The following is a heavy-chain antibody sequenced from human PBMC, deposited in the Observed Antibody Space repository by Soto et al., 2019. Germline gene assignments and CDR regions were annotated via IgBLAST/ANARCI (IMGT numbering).Heavy chain of an antibody. CDR3: ARESEDLTSNFDY. CDR1: GFTFTRYS. V-gene: IGHV3-21*06. Sequence: GGSLRLSCAASGFTFTRYSMNWVRQAPGKGLEWVSSISSTTNYIYYGDSMKDRFTISRDNAKNSLYLEMNSLRAEDTAVYYCARESEDLTSNFDYWGQGTLVTVSS. J-gene: IGHJ4*02. CDR2: ISSTTNYI.